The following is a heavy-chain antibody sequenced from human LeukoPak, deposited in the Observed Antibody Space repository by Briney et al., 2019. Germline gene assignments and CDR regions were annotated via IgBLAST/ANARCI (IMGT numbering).Heavy chain of an antibody. CDR3: ARDTAAAVDY. V-gene: IGHV3-30-3*01. CDR2: ISYDGSNK. Sequence: PGGSLRLSCAASGFTFSSYAMHWVRQAPGKGLEWVAVISYDGSNKYYADSVKGRFTISRDNSKNTLYLQMNSLRAEDTAVYYCARDTAAAVDYWGQGTLVTVSS. J-gene: IGHJ4*02. CDR1: GFTFSSYA. D-gene: IGHD6-13*01.